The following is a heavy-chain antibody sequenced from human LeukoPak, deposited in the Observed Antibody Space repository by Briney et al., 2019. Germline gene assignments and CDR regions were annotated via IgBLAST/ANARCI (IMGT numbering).Heavy chain of an antibody. CDR2: ISDSGVST. CDR1: GFTFSSYV. D-gene: IGHD3-16*01. Sequence: GGSLRLSCAASGFTFSSYVMSWVRQAPGKGLEWVSAISDSGVSTCYADSVKGRFTISRDNSKNTLYLQMNSLRPEDTAVYYCAKDAGRGGGYYFDYWGQGTLVTVSS. CDR3: AKDAGRGGGYYFDY. V-gene: IGHV3-23*01. J-gene: IGHJ4*02.